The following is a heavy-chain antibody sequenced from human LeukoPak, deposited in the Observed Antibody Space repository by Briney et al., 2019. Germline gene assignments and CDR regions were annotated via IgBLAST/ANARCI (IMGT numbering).Heavy chain of an antibody. CDR3: AREVMAKRRAFDI. V-gene: IGHV3-53*04. D-gene: IGHD2-8*01. CDR1: GFTASSNY. J-gene: IGHJ3*02. Sequence: GGSLRLSCAASGFTASSNYMSWIRQAPGKGLEWVSVIYSDDRTYYADSVKGRFTISRHTSMKTLYLQMNSLRAEDTAVYYCAREVMAKRRAFDIWGQGTVVTVSS. CDR2: IYSDDRT.